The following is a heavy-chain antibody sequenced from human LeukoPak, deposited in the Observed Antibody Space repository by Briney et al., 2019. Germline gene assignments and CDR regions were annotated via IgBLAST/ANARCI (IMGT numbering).Heavy chain of an antibody. Sequence: SETLSLTCTVSGGSISSYYWSWIRQPPGKGLEWIGYIYYSGSTNYNPSLKSRVTISVDTSKNQFSLKLSSVTAADTAVYYYARAMTKAYYYGMDVWGQGTTVTVSS. V-gene: IGHV4-59*01. CDR1: GGSISSYY. CDR3: ARAMTKAYYYGMDV. D-gene: IGHD3-22*01. J-gene: IGHJ6*02. CDR2: IYYSGST.